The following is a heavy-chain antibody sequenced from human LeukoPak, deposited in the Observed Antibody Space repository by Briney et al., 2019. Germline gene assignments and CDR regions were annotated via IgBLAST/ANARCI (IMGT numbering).Heavy chain of an antibody. V-gene: IGHV3-23*01. CDR3: AKDRESYYCSSTNCYLDY. Sequence: GGSLRLSCATSGFTFGTYAMSWVRQAPGKGLEWVSAISGSGGRTYYADSVKGRFTISRDNSKNTLYLQMNSLRAEDTAVYYCAKDRESYYCSSTNCYLDYWGQGTLVTVSS. J-gene: IGHJ4*02. D-gene: IGHD2-2*01. CDR2: ISGSGGRT. CDR1: GFTFGTYA.